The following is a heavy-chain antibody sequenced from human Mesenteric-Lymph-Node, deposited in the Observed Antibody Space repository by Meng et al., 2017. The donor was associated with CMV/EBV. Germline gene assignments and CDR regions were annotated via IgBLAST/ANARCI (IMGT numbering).Heavy chain of an antibody. CDR1: GGSVSSGSYY. CDR2: IYYSGST. Sequence: SETLSLTCTVSGGSVSSGSYYWSWIRQPPGKGLEWIGYIYYSGSTNYNPSLKSRVTISVDTSKNQFSLKLSSVTAADTAVYYCARSRGYSGYDWLGPFDYWGQGTLVTVSS. V-gene: IGHV4-61*01. D-gene: IGHD5-12*01. CDR3: ARSRGYSGYDWLGPFDY. J-gene: IGHJ4*02.